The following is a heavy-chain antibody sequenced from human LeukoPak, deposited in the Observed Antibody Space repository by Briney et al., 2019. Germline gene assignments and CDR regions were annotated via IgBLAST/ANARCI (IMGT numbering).Heavy chain of an antibody. CDR1: GGSLSSSSYY. CDR2: IYYSGST. CDR3: ARDGVIEGATRGYFQH. D-gene: IGHD1-26*01. J-gene: IGHJ1*01. Sequence: SETLSLTCTVSGGSLSSSSYYWGWIRQPPGKGLEWIGSIYYSGSTNYNSSLKSRVTISVDTSKNQFSLKLSSVTAADTAVYYCARDGVIEGATRGYFQHWGQGTLVTVSS. V-gene: IGHV4-39*07.